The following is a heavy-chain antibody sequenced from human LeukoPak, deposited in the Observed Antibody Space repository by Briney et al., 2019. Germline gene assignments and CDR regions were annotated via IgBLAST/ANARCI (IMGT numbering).Heavy chain of an antibody. J-gene: IGHJ4*02. D-gene: IGHD2-2*02. V-gene: IGHV3-23*01. CDR2: ISGSGAST. Sequence: PGGSLRLSCAASGFTFNSYAMSWVHQAPGKGLEWVSVISGSGASTHYADSVKGRFTISRDNSKNTLYLQMNSLRAEDTAVYYCAKDSPVVVPAAILYFDYWGRGTLVTVSS. CDR3: AKDSPVVVPAAILYFDY. CDR1: GFTFNSYA.